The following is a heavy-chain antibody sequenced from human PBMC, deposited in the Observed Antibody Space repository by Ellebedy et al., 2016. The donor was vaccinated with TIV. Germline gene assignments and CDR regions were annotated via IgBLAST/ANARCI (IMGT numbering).Heavy chain of an antibody. D-gene: IGHD1-26*01. J-gene: IGHJ4*02. CDR3: AKDGGSYRLGRVVFGYYFDY. V-gene: IGHV3-23*01. CDR2: ISGSGGST. CDR1: GFTFSSYA. Sequence: GESLKISXAASGFTFSSYAMSWVRQAPGKGLEWVSAISGSGGSTYYADSVKGRFTISRDNSKNTLYLQMNSLRAEDTAVYYCAKDGGSYRLGRVVFGYYFDYWGQGTLVTVSS.